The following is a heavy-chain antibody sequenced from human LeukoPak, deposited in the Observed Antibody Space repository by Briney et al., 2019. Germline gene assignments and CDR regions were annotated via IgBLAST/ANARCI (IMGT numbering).Heavy chain of an antibody. CDR1: GYTFTSYD. Sequence: ASVKVSCKASGYTFTSYDINWVRQATGQGLEWMGWMNPNSGNTGYAQKFQGRVTITRNTSISTAYMELSSLRSEDTAVYYCARGRSDAIFYYWGQGTLVRVSS. J-gene: IGHJ4*02. V-gene: IGHV1-8*03. CDR3: ARGRSDAIFYY. CDR2: MNPNSGNT.